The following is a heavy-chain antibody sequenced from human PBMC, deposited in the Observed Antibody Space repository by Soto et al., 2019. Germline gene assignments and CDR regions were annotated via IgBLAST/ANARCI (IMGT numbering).Heavy chain of an antibody. CDR3: AATHPLYTTSRGASYGMDV. D-gene: IGHD2-2*02. CDR1: RYNFSSDW. V-gene: IGHV5-10-1*01. J-gene: IGHJ6*02. Sequence: AGESLKISCKASRYNFSSDWITWVRQMPGKGLEWMGRIDPNDSYTNYSPSFQGHVTISADMSINTAYLQWSSLKASDTAMYYCAATHPLYTTSRGASYGMDVWGQGTMVTVSS. CDR2: IDPNDSYT.